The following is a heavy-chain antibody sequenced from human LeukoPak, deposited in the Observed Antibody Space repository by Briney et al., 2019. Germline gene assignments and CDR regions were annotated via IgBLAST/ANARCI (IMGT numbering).Heavy chain of an antibody. V-gene: IGHV3-23*01. J-gene: IGHJ6*02. D-gene: IGHD1-26*01. CDR2: ISDSGANK. CDR3: AKDVRVGGGGMDV. Sequence: GGSLRLSCAASGFTFSTYAMNWVRQAPGKGLEWVSLISDSGANKHYAASVKGRFTISRDNSKNTLSLQMNSLRPEDTAVYYCAKDVRVGGGGMDVWGQGTPVNVSS. CDR1: GFTFSTYA.